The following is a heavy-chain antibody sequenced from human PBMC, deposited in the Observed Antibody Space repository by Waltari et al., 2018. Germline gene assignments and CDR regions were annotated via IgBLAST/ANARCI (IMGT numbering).Heavy chain of an antibody. CDR2: INPKSGAT. CDR3: ARHIDSIRSA. Sequence: QVQLVQSGAEVKKPGASVKVSCKASGYPSTDSVIDWVRHAPGQGLEWMGRINPKSGATTYPQKLQGRITMTRDTSIGTAYMELGSVTSDDTALYYCARHIDSIRSAWGQGTLVTVSS. V-gene: IGHV1-2*06. CDR1: GYPSTDSV. D-gene: IGHD2-21*01. J-gene: IGHJ5*02.